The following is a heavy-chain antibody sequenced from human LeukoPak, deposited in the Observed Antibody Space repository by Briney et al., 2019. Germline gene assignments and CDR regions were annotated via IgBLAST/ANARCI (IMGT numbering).Heavy chain of an antibody. D-gene: IGHD2-15*01. CDR3: ATFAAAKGRWLGAFDI. V-gene: IGHV1-24*01. CDR1: GYTLTELS. Sequence: ASVKVSCRVSGYTLTELSMHWVRQAPGKGLEWMGGFDPEDGETIYAQKFQGRVTMTEDTSTDTAYVELSSLRSEDTAVYYCATFAAAKGRWLGAFDIWGQGTMVTVSS. J-gene: IGHJ3*02. CDR2: FDPEDGET.